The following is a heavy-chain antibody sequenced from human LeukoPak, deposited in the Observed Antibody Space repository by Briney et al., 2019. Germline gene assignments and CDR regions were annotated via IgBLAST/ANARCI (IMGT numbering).Heavy chain of an antibody. D-gene: IGHD4-17*01. CDR1: GFTFSSYS. CDR2: ISSSSSYI. Sequence: GGSLRLSCAASGFTFSSYSMNWVRQAPGKGLEWVSSISSSSSYIYYADSVKGRFTISRDNAKNSLYLQMNSLRAEDTAVYYCARGFGEGWFDPWGQGTLVTVSS. J-gene: IGHJ5*02. V-gene: IGHV3-21*01. CDR3: ARGFGEGWFDP.